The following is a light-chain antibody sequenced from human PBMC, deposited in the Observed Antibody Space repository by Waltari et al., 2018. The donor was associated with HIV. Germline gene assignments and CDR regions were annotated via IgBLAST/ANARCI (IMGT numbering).Light chain of an antibody. Sequence: DIHITQSPSSLSASIGHRVTITCRTSQHVDKYLNWYQQRPGKAPRLLVFTASTLHTGVPSRFTATGSGTTFSLAIASLQPDDIATYYCQQTFTLPLTFGGGTKLEI. V-gene: IGKV1-39*01. CDR1: QHVDKY. CDR2: TAS. CDR3: QQTFTLPLT. J-gene: IGKJ4*01.